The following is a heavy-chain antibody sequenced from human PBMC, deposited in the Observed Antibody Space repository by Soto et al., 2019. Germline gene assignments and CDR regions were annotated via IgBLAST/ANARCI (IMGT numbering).Heavy chain of an antibody. CDR1: GFTFSSYG. Sequence: GGSLRLSCAASGFTFSSYGMHWVRQAPGKGLEWVAVISYDGSNKYYADSVKGRFTISRDNSKNTLYLQMNSLRAEDTAVYYCAKDIWLGELWFGYFDYWGQGTLVTVSS. CDR3: AKDIWLGELWFGYFDY. CDR2: ISYDGSNK. J-gene: IGHJ4*02. D-gene: IGHD3-10*01. V-gene: IGHV3-30*18.